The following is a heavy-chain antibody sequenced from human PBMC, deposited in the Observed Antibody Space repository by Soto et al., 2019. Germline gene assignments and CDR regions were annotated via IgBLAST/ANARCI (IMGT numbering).Heavy chain of an antibody. V-gene: IGHV3-23*01. D-gene: IGHD3-10*01. J-gene: IGHJ6*02. CDR3: AKDTITMVRGGYYYGMDV. CDR1: GFTFSSYA. Sequence: EVQLLESGGGLVQPGGSLRLSGAASGFTFSSYAMGWVGQAPGKGLEWVSAISGSGGSTYYADSVKGRFTISRDNSKNTLYLQMNSLRAEDTAVYYCAKDTITMVRGGYYYGMDVWGQGTTVTVSS. CDR2: ISGSGGST.